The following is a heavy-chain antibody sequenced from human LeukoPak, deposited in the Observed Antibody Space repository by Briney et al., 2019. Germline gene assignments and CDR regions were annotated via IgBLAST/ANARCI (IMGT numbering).Heavy chain of an antibody. D-gene: IGHD6-19*01. Sequence: ASVKVSCKASGYTFTSYGISWVRQAPGQGLEWMGWISAYNGNTNYAQKLQGRVTMTTDTPTSTAYMELRSLRSDDTAVYYCARDHIAVAGNAAFDIWGQGTMVTVSS. CDR2: ISAYNGNT. V-gene: IGHV1-18*01. J-gene: IGHJ3*02. CDR1: GYTFTSYG. CDR3: ARDHIAVAGNAAFDI.